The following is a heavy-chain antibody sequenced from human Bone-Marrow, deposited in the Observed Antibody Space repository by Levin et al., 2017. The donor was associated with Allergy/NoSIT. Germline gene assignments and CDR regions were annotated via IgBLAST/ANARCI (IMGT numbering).Heavy chain of an antibody. J-gene: IGHJ5*02. Sequence: LSFSSSFFPFLLSFLHWVRQAPGKGLVWVSRINSDGSSTSYADSVKGRFTISLSTAKNTLYLQMNSLRAEDTAVYYCARDLIVVVPAAMPSDGWFDPWGQGTLVTVSS. D-gene: IGHD2-2*01. CDR2: INSDGSST. CDR1: FFPFLLSF. V-gene: IGHV3-74*01. CDR3: ARDLIVVVPAAMPSDGWFDP.